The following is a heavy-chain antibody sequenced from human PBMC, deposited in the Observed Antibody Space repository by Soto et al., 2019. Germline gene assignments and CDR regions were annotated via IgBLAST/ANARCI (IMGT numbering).Heavy chain of an antibody. CDR1: GFTFSRFA. CDR3: ATDDSPTAPSTLDY. V-gene: IGHV3-23*01. J-gene: IGHJ4*02. CDR2: ISGSGRST. Sequence: EVPLLESGGGSVQPGGSLRLSCAASGFTFSRFAMSWVRQAPEKGLEWVTGISGSGRSTFYADSVKGRFTISRDNSQNTLYLQINCLSAEDTAVYYSATDDSPTAPSTLDYWGQGLLVTVSS. D-gene: IGHD2-21*02.